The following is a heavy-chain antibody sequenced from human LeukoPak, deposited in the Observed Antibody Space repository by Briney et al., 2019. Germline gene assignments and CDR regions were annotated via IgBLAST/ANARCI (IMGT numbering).Heavy chain of an antibody. CDR2: IYSGGST. CDR3: ARVEGYYYDSSGYYFDY. CDR1: GFTVSSNY. D-gene: IGHD3-22*01. Sequence: PGGSLRLSCAASGFTVSSNYTSWVRQAPGKGLEWVSVIYSGGSTYYADPVKGRFTISRDNSKNTLYLQMNSLRAEDTAVYYCARVEGYYYDSSGYYFDYWGQGTLVTVSS. V-gene: IGHV3-53*01. J-gene: IGHJ4*02.